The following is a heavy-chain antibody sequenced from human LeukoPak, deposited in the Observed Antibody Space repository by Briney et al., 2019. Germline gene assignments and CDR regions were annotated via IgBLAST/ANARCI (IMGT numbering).Heavy chain of an antibody. J-gene: IGHJ4*02. D-gene: IGHD6-6*01. Sequence: PGKSLRLSCAASGFSFSTHGIHWVRQAPGKGLEWVAVMWYDGSKDYYADSVKGRFTISRDTSKNTLYLQMNNLRAEDTAVYYCAKDRETYEYTFDYWGQGTLVTVSS. CDR2: MWYDGSKD. V-gene: IGHV3-33*06. CDR3: AKDRETYEYTFDY. CDR1: GFSFSTHG.